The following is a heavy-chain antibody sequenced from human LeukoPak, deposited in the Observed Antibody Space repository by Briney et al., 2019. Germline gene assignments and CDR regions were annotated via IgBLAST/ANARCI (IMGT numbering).Heavy chain of an antibody. CDR3: ARGHDNTGYNYFDY. CDR2: INPNSGGT. CDR1: GYTFTDYY. V-gene: IGHV1-2*02. D-gene: IGHD3-9*01. J-gene: IGHJ4*02. Sequence: GASVKVSCKASGYTFTDYYINWVRQAPGQGLERMGWINPNSGGTNYAQKFQGRVTMTRDTSIATTYMDLSSLISDDTAVYYCARGHDNTGYNYFDYWGQGTLVTVSS.